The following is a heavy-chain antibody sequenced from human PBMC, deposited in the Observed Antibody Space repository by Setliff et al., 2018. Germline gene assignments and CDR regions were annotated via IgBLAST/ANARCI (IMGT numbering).Heavy chain of an antibody. CDR1: GYTFSTYG. Sequence: ASVKVSCKASGYTFSTYGLHWVRQAPGQGLEWMGMINPGGGSTTYAQKFQGRVTMTRDTSTSTVYMELSSLRTEDTAVYYCARGYYDSYARYYVVGDYWGQGTPVTVSS. V-gene: IGHV1-46*01. CDR2: INPGGGST. CDR3: ARGYYDSYARYYVVGDY. D-gene: IGHD3-22*01. J-gene: IGHJ4*02.